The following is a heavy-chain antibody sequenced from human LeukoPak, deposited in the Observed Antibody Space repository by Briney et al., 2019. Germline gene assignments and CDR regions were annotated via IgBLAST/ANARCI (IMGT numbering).Heavy chain of an antibody. CDR2: ISSSGNAI. J-gene: IGHJ4*02. V-gene: IGHV3-11*01. D-gene: IGHD6-25*01. CDR1: GFTFSDFY. Sequence: GGSLRLSCTASGFTFSDFYMSWIRQAPGKGLEWVSYISSSGNAIYSADSVKGRSTISRDNAKNSLYLQMNSLRAEDTAVYYCARDLRRLTYFDFWGQGTLVTVSP. CDR3: ARDLRRLTYFDF.